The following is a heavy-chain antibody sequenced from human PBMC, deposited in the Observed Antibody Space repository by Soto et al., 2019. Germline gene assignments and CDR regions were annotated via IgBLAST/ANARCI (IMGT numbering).Heavy chain of an antibody. V-gene: IGHV4-31*03. CDR1: GGSISSGGYY. D-gene: IGHD3-9*01. Sequence: QVQLQESGPGLVKPSQTLSLTCTVSGGSISSGGYYWSWIRQHPGKGLEWIGYIYYSGSTYYNPSLKSRVTISVDTSKNQFSLKLSSVTAADTAVYYCARELRYFDWLSDYYYYYGMDVWGQGTTVTVSS. CDR3: ARELRYFDWLSDYYYYYGMDV. CDR2: IYYSGST. J-gene: IGHJ6*02.